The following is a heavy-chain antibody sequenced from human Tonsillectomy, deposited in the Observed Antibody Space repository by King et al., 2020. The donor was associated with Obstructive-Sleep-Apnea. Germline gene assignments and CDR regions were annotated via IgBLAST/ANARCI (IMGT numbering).Heavy chain of an antibody. J-gene: IGHJ4*02. CDR2: ISYDGSNK. CDR3: ARSGWELYYFDY. Sequence: QVQLVESGGGVVQPWRSRRLSCAASGFTFSSYAMHWVRQAPGKGLEWVAVISYDGSNKYYADSVKGRFTISRDNSKNTLYLQMNSLRAEDTAVYYCARSGWELYYFDYWGQGTLVTVSS. CDR1: GFTFSSYA. V-gene: IGHV3-30-3*01. D-gene: IGHD1-26*01.